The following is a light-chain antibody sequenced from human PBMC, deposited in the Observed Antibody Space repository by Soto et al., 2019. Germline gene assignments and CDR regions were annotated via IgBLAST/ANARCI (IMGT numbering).Light chain of an antibody. CDR2: TTS. CDR1: NVGRHE. Sequence: QSVVTQPPSVSGTPGQGVIISCSNVGRHEVSWYQQVPGMAPKLLIPTTSQRPSGVPDRFSASKSGTSASLAIRGLQSDDEADYFCSSWDDSLSGVVFGSGTKLTVL. V-gene: IGLV1-44*01. J-gene: IGLJ6*01. CDR3: SSWDDSLSGVV.